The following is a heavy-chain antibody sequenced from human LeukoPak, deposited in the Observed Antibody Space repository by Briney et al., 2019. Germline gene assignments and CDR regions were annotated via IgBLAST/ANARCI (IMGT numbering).Heavy chain of an antibody. CDR2: ISYDGSNK. Sequence: GGSLRLSCAASGFTFSSYAMHWVRQAPGKGLEWVAVISYDGSNKYYADSVKGRFTISRDNSKNTLYLQMNNLRAEDTAVYYCAKDGPNWGSYFDSWGQGTVVTVSS. CDR3: AKDGPNWGSYFDS. V-gene: IGHV3-30-3*01. CDR1: GFTFSSYA. J-gene: IGHJ4*02. D-gene: IGHD7-27*01.